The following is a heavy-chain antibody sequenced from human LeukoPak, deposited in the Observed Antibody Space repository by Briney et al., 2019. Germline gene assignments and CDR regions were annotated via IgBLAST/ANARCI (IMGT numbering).Heavy chain of an antibody. CDR1: GGSFSGYY. D-gene: IGHD3-16*01. J-gene: IGHJ5*02. V-gene: IGHV4-34*01. CDR3: ARTLRGRELRFDP. Sequence: SETLSLTCAVYGGSFSGYYWSWIRQPPGKGLEWIGEINHSGSTNYSPSLKSRVTISVDTSKNQFSLKLSSVTAADTAVYYCARTLRGRELRFDPWGQGTLVTVSS. CDR2: INHSGST.